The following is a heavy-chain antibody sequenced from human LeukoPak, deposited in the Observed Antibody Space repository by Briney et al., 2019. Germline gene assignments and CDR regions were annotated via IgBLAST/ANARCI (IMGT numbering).Heavy chain of an antibody. CDR2: IRYDGSNK. Sequence: GGSLRLSCAASGFTFSSYGMHWVRQAPGKGLEWVAFIRYDGSNKYYADSVKGRFTISRDNSKNTLYLQMNSLRAEDTAVYYCAKDSPLYCSSTSCYTSWGQGTLVTGSS. CDR3: AKDSPLYCSSTSCYTS. D-gene: IGHD2-2*02. J-gene: IGHJ5*02. CDR1: GFTFSSYG. V-gene: IGHV3-30*02.